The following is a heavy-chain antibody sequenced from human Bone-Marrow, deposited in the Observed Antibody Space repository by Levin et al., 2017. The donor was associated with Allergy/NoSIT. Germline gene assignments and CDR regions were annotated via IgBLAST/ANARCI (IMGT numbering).Heavy chain of an antibody. J-gene: IGHJ4*02. CDR1: GFSFSSYW. D-gene: IGHD6-13*01. CDR2: IKQDGNEE. CDR3: ARRIAGSSTGGNFDN. V-gene: IGHV3-7*01. Sequence: GSLKISCAASGFSFSSYWMSWVRQAPGKGLEWVANIKQDGNEEYYMDSVKGRFTISRDNAENSMYLQMNSLRAEDTAVYYCARRIAGSSTGGNFDNWGQGTLVTVSS.